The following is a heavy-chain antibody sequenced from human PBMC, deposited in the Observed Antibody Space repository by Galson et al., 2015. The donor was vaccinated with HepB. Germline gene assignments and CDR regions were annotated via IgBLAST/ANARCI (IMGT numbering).Heavy chain of an antibody. CDR2: ISYDGRNK. V-gene: IGHV3-30-3*02. J-gene: IGHJ4*02. CDR3: ATESYSGSGSGFDY. D-gene: IGHD3-10*01. Sequence: SLRLSCAASGFTFSSYVMHWVRQAPGKGLEWGAAISYDGRNKYYVDSVKGRFTISRDSSRNTLYLQLNSLRDEDTAVFYCATESYSGSGSGFDYWGQGTLVTVSS. CDR1: GFTFSSYV.